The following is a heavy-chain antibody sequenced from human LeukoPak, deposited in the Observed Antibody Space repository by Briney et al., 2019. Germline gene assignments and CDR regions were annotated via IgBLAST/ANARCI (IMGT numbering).Heavy chain of an antibody. CDR2: ISSSSGTI. V-gene: IGHV3-48*04. D-gene: IGHD7-27*01. CDR1: GFTFSSYN. J-gene: IGHJ4*02. CDR3: AKASTNWGKFYLDY. Sequence: PGGSLRLSCAASGFTFSSYNLNWVRQAPGRGLEWVSYISSSSGTIFYADSVKGRFTISRDNAKNSLYLQMNSLRAEDTAIYYCAKASTNWGKFYLDYWGQGTLVTVSS.